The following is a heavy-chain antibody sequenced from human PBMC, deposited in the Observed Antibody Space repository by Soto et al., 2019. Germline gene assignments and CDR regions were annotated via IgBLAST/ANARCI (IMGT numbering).Heavy chain of an antibody. Sequence: VSGPTLVNPTQTLTLTCTFSGFSLSTSGMRVSWIRQPPGKALEWLARIDWDDDKFYSTSLKTRLTISKDTSKNQVILTMTNVDPVDTATYYCVRIQRSSGWNNWFDPWGQGTLVTVSS. D-gene: IGHD6-25*01. CDR2: IDWDDDK. CDR1: GFSLSTSGMR. V-gene: IGHV2-70*04. CDR3: VRIQRSSGWNNWFDP. J-gene: IGHJ5*02.